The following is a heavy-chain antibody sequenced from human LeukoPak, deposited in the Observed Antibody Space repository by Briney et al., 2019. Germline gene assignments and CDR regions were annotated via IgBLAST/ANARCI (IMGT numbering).Heavy chain of an antibody. D-gene: IGHD6-19*01. CDR2: VSCFNGDT. Sequence: ASVKVSCKASGYTFNHHGISWVRQAPGQGLEWMGWVSCFNGDTHYAQMFQGRVTMTRDTSTTTAYMELRSLRSDDTALYYCARDPTNTSGRYAYFDFWGQGTLVTVSS. V-gene: IGHV1-18*01. CDR3: ARDPTNTSGRYAYFDF. CDR1: GYTFNHHG. J-gene: IGHJ4*02.